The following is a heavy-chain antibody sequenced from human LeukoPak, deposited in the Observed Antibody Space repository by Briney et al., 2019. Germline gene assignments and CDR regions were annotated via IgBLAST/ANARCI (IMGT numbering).Heavy chain of an antibody. D-gene: IGHD3-9*01. CDR1: GGSISSYY. Sequence: SETLSLTCTVSGGSISSYYWSWIRQPPGKGLEWIGYIYYSGSTNYNPSLKSRVTTSVDTSKNQFSLKLSSVTAADTAVYYCARVNPYYDILTGYYNGGLNYFDYWGQGTLVTVSS. J-gene: IGHJ4*02. CDR2: IYYSGST. CDR3: ARVNPYYDILTGYYNGGLNYFDY. V-gene: IGHV4-59*01.